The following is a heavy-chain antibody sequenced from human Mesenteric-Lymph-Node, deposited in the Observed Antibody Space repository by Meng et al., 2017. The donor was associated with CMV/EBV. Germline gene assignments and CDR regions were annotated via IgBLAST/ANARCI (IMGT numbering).Heavy chain of an antibody. D-gene: IGHD1-1*01. Sequence: SLTSAIYGGSFSGYYWSWSRQPPGEGLEWIGEINHSGSTNYNPSLKSRITISVDTSKNQFSLKLSSVTDADTAVYYCARGRGGWNDYWGQGTLVTVSS. CDR2: INHSGST. CDR1: GGSFSGYY. CDR3: ARGRGGWNDY. J-gene: IGHJ4*02. V-gene: IGHV4-34*01.